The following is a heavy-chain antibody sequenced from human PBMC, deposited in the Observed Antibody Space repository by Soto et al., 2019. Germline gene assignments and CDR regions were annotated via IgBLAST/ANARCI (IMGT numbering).Heavy chain of an antibody. CDR2: ISGTSDAA. D-gene: IGHD1-26*01. CDR1: GFPFSTSA. Sequence: EVQLLESGGGLVQPGGSLRPSCAASGFPFSTSAMNWVRQAPGKGLEWVSIISGTSDAAYYAESVKGRFTSSRDNSKNTRSLQMNSLGAEDTAVYYCGKYSGSYPVYNGMNVWGQGTTVTVSS. V-gene: IGHV3-23*01. J-gene: IGHJ6*02. CDR3: GKYSGSYPVYNGMNV.